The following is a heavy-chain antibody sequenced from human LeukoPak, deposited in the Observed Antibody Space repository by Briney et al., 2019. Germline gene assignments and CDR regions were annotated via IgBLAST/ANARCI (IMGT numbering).Heavy chain of an antibody. D-gene: IGHD6-13*01. V-gene: IGHV3-23*01. CDR3: AKAFTISASGPQD. CDR1: GFTFSGYA. J-gene: IGHJ4*02. Sequence: GGSLRLSCAASGFTFSGYAMTWVRQAPGKGLEWVSGVSGDGGSTYYADSVKGRFTIFRDNSKNTLYLHANSLRADDTAVYYCAKAFTISASGPQDWGQGTLVTVSS. CDR2: VSGDGGST.